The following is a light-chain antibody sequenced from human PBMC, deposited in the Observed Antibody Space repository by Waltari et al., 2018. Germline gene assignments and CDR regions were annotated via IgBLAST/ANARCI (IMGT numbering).Light chain of an antibody. CDR1: QSGTNY. CDR2: DTS. J-gene: IGKJ4*01. V-gene: IGKV3-11*01. CDR3: QQRRDWPLT. Sequence: DIVLTQSPAILSLSPGDRASLSCRASQSGTNYLAWYQQKPGQAPRLHIYDTSNRATGIPARFSGSGFGTDFTLTISSLEPEDFAVYYCQQRRDWPLTFGGGTKVEIK.